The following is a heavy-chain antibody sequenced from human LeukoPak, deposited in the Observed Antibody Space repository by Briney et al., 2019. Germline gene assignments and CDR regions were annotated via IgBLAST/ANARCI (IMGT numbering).Heavy chain of an antibody. CDR1: GYSFSSNW. Sequence: GESLKISCKGSGYSFSSNWIGWVRQMPGKGLEWMGIIYPGDSDTRFSPSFQGQVTISVDRSIDTAYLQWSGLRASDTAMYYCARHALGGSGWYYFDYWGLGTLVTVSS. CDR2: IYPGDSDT. CDR3: ARHALGGSGWYYFDY. J-gene: IGHJ4*02. D-gene: IGHD6-19*01. V-gene: IGHV5-51*01.